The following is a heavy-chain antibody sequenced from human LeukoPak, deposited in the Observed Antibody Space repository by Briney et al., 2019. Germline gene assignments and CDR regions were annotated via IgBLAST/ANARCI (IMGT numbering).Heavy chain of an antibody. D-gene: IGHD6-13*01. Sequence: GGSLRLSCAASGFTFSKAWMSWVRQAPGKGPEWVGRIKSKTDGGTTDYAAPVKGRFTISRDDSKNTLYLQMNSLKTEDTAVYYCTTVVQLVLRYYYYYYMDVWGKGTTVTVSS. CDR3: TTVVQLVLRYYYYYYMDV. CDR1: GFTFSKAW. J-gene: IGHJ6*03. V-gene: IGHV3-15*01. CDR2: IKSKTDGGTT.